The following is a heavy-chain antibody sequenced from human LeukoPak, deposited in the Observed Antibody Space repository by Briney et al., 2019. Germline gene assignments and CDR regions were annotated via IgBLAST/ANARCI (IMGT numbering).Heavy chain of an antibody. V-gene: IGHV3-30*02. CDR1: GFTFSSYG. CDR2: IRYDGSNK. D-gene: IGHD3-22*01. CDR3: ASETYYYDSSGYYPLDY. J-gene: IGHJ4*02. Sequence: PGGSLRLSCAASGFTFSSYGMHWVRQAPGKGLEWVAFIRYDGSNKYYADSVKGRFTISRDNSKNTLYLQMNSLRAEDTAVYYCASETYYYDSSGYYPLDYWGQGTLVTVSS.